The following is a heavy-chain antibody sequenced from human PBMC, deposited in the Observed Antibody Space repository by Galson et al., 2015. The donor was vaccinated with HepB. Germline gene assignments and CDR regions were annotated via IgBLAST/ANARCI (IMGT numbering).Heavy chain of an antibody. CDR2: ISDSGTST. V-gene: IGHV3-48*01. CDR1: GFTYSSYS. J-gene: IGHJ5*02. CDR3: VRDRAVGGTTNWFDP. D-gene: IGHD1-26*01. Sequence: SLRLSCAASGFTYSSYSMSWVRQAPGKGLEWISYISDSGTSTYYADSVKGRFTISRDNAQNSLYLQMNNLRVEDTAVYYCVRDRAVGGTTNWFDPWGQGTLVTVSS.